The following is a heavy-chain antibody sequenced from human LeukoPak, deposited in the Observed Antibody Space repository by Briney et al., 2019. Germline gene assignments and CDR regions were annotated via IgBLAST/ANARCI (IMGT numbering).Heavy chain of an antibody. D-gene: IGHD2-2*02. CDR3: ARGYQLLNQNWFDP. CDR2: ISSSSSTI. CDR1: GFTFSNYW. Sequence: GGSLRLSCAASGFTFSNYWMHWVRQAPGKGLEWVSYISSSSSTIYYADSVKGRFTISRDNAKNSLYLQMNSLRAEDTAVYYCARGYQLLNQNWFDPWGQGTLVTVSS. V-gene: IGHV3-48*01. J-gene: IGHJ5*02.